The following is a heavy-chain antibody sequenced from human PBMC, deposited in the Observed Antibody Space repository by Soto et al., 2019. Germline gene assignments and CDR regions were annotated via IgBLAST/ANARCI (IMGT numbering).Heavy chain of an antibody. CDR2: IYYSGST. J-gene: IGHJ6*03. Sequence: SETLSLTCTVSGGSISSYYWSWIRQPPGKGLEWIGYIYYSGSTNYNPPLKSRVTISVDTSKNQFSLKLSSVTAADTAVYYCARRYSSGWSGDYYYYYMDAWGKGTTVTVSS. D-gene: IGHD6-19*01. V-gene: IGHV4-59*08. CDR3: ARRYSSGWSGDYYYYYMDA. CDR1: GGSISSYY.